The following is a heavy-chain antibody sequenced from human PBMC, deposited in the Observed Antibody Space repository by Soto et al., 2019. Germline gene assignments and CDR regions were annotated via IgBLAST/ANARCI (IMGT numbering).Heavy chain of an antibody. CDR3: ARGRVTMIDFFDY. CDR1: GFTFSSYA. D-gene: IGHD3-22*01. Sequence: GGSLRLSCAASGFTFSSYAMHWVRQAPGKGLEWVAVISYDGSNKYYADSVKGRFTISRDNSKNTLYLQMNSLRAEDTAVYYCARGRVTMIDFFDYWGQGTLVTVSS. CDR2: ISYDGSNK. J-gene: IGHJ4*02. V-gene: IGHV3-30-3*01.